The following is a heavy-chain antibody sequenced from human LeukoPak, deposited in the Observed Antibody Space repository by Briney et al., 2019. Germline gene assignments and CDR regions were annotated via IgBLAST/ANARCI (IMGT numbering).Heavy chain of an antibody. CDR3: ARGASRRVPYYFDY. Sequence: GGSLRLSCAASGFTVSNNYMSWVRQAPGKGLEWVSSISSSSSYIYYADSVKGRFTISRDNAKNSLYLQMNSLRAEDTAVYYCARGASRRVPYYFDYWGQGTLVTVSS. CDR1: GFTVSNNY. J-gene: IGHJ4*02. CDR2: ISSSSSYI. D-gene: IGHD1-26*01. V-gene: IGHV3-21*01.